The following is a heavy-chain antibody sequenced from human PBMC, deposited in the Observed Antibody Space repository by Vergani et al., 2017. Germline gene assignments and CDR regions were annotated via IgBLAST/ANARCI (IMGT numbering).Heavy chain of an antibody. CDR1: GGSISSGDYY. J-gene: IGHJ4*02. Sequence: QVQLQESGPGLVKPSQTLSLTCTVPGGSISSGDYYWRWTRHPPGKGLDGIGYIYYSGNTYYNPSLKSRVTISVDTSKNQFSLKLSSVTAADTAVYYCARVGSCCSSTSCYYYFDYWGQGTLVTVSS. CDR3: ARVGSCCSSTSCYYYFDY. V-gene: IGHV4-30-4*01. D-gene: IGHD2-2*01. CDR2: IYYSGNT.